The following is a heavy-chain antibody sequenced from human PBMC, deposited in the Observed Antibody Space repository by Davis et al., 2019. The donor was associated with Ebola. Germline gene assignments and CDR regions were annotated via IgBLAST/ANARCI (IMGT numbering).Heavy chain of an antibody. CDR2: ISWNSGSI. Sequence: PGGSLRLSCAASGFTFSSYWMHWVRQAPGKGLEWVSGISWNSGSIGYADSVKGRFTISRDNAKNSLYLQMNSLRAEDTALYYCAKSHDSLYYFDYWGQGTLVTVSS. J-gene: IGHJ4*02. CDR1: GFTFSSYW. V-gene: IGHV3-9*01. D-gene: IGHD2-21*02. CDR3: AKSHDSLYYFDY.